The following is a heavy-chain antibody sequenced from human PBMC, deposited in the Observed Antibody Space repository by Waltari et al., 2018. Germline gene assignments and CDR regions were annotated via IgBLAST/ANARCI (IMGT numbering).Heavy chain of an antibody. J-gene: IGHJ4*02. CDR1: VGSISSSSYY. V-gene: IGHV4-39*01. CDR2: IYYSGST. CDR3: TATVVKTSGYYFDY. D-gene: IGHD4-17*01. Sequence: QLQLQESGPGLVKPSETLSLTCTVSVGSISSSSYYWVWIRQPPGQGLEWIGSIYYSGSTYYNPSLKSRVTISVDTSKNQFSLKLSSVTAADTAVYYCTATVVKTSGYYFDYWGQGTLVTVSS.